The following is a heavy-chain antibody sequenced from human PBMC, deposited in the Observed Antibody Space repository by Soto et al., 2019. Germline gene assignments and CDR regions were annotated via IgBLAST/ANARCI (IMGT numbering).Heavy chain of an antibody. Sequence: PSETLSLTCTVSGGSVRSGSYYWSWIRQPPGKGLEWIGYIYYSGSTNYNPSLKSRVTISVDTSKNQFSLKLSSVTAADTAVYYCARERPDGARLDPWGQGTLVTVSS. CDR2: IYYSGST. CDR1: GGSVRSGSYY. J-gene: IGHJ5*02. CDR3: ARERPDGARLDP. D-gene: IGHD6-6*01. V-gene: IGHV4-61*01.